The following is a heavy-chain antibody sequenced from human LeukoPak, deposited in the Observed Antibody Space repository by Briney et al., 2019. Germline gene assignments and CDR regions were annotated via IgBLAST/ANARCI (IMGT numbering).Heavy chain of an antibody. CDR3: ARDRGYGDYMFDY. J-gene: IGHJ4*02. Sequence: SETLSLTCTVSGGSISSYYWSWIRQPPGKGLEWIGYIYYSGSTNYNPSLKSRVTISVDTSKNQFSLKLSYVTAADTAVYYCARDRGYGDYMFDYWGQGTLVTVSS. CDR1: GGSISSYY. V-gene: IGHV4-59*01. CDR2: IYYSGST. D-gene: IGHD4-17*01.